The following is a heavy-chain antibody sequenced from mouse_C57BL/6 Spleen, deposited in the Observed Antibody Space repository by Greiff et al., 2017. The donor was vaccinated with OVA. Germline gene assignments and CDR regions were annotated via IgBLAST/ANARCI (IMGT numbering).Heavy chain of an antibody. CDR1: GYTFTSYT. V-gene: IGHV1-4*01. J-gene: IGHJ4*01. CDR2: INPSSGYT. Sequence: VQLVESGAELARPGASVKMSCKASGYTFTSYTMHWVKQRPGQGLEWIGYINPSSGYTKYNQKFKDKATLTADKSSSTAYMQLSSLTSEDSAVYYCARWRDYYAMDYWGQGTSVTVSS. CDR3: ARWRDYYAMDY.